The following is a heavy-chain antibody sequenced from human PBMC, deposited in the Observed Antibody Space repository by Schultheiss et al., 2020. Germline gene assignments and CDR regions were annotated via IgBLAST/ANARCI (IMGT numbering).Heavy chain of an antibody. D-gene: IGHD4-11*01. Sequence: GESLKISCAASGFTFSSYGMHWVRQAPGKGLEWVAVIWYDGSNKYYADSVKGRFTISRDNSKNTLYLQMNSLRAEDTAVYYCARDYTVTRSKRGYYYYGMDVWGQGTTVTVSS. CDR3: ARDYTVTRSKRGYYYYGMDV. J-gene: IGHJ6*02. V-gene: IGHV3-33*01. CDR1: GFTFSSYG. CDR2: IWYDGSNK.